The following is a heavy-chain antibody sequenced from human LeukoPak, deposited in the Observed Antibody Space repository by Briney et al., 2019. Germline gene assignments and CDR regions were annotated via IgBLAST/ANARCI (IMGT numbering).Heavy chain of an antibody. CDR2: IYYSGST. CDR1: GGSISSGGYY. Sequence: SQTLSLTCTVSGGSISSGGYYWSWIRQHPGEGLEWIGYIYYSGSTYYNPSLKSRVTISVDASKNQFSLKLSSVTAADTAVYYCARESSGYDPYYYYGMDVWGQGTTVTVSS. J-gene: IGHJ6*02. CDR3: ARESSGYDPYYYYGMDV. V-gene: IGHV4-31*03. D-gene: IGHD5-12*01.